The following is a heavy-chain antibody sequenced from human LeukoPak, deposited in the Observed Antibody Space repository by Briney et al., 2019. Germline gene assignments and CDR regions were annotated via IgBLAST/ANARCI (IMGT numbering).Heavy chain of an antibody. CDR2: VYPRDSDT. V-gene: IGHV5-51*01. Sequence: GESLKISCNASGYXFSNYWIGWVRQVPGKGLEWMGIVYPRDSDTRYSPSFQGQVTISADKSISTAYLQWSSLKASDTAVYYCARPGERSRRDWNLDQWGQGTLVTVSS. J-gene: IGHJ4*02. CDR3: ARPGERSRRDWNLDQ. CDR1: GYXFSNYW. D-gene: IGHD1-1*01.